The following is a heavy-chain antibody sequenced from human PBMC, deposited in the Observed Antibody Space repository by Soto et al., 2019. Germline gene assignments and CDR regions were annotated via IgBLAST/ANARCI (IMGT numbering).Heavy chain of an antibody. CDR3: ARDRPRDAFDI. CDR1: GGTFSSYA. V-gene: IGHV1-69*01. J-gene: IGHJ3*02. D-gene: IGHD6-6*01. CDR2: IIPIFGTA. Sequence: QVQLVQSGAEVKKPGSSVKVSCKASGGTFSSYAISWVRQAPGQGLEWMGGIIPIFGTANYAQKFQGRVTSTPEEFMTTAYMKLSSLRSEDTAVYYCARDRPRDAFDIWGQGTMVTVCS.